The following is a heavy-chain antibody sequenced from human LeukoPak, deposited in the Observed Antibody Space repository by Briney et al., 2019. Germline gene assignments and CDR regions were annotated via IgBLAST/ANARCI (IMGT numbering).Heavy chain of an antibody. CDR1: TDSTNTYY. D-gene: IGHD2-15*01. J-gene: IGHJ4*02. CDR2: IYHSGST. CDR3: VRLRWELLAPYFDH. Sequence: SETLSLSCSVSTDSTNTYYWSWIRQSPGKGLEWIGHIYHSGSTAYNPPFNSRVTISIDMSKKESSLKLTSVTVADTARYYCVRLRWELLAPYFDHSGQG. V-gene: IGHV4-59*01.